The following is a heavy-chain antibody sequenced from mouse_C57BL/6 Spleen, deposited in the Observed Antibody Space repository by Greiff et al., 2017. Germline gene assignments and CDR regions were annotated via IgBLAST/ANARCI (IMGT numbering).Heavy chain of an antibody. V-gene: IGHV3-6*01. Sequence: EVKLQESGPGLVKPSQSLSLTCSVTGYSITSGYYWNWIRQFPGNKLEWMGYISYDGSNNYNPSLKNRISITRDTSKNQFFLKLNSVTTEDTATYYFPFYDERFDYWGQGTTLTVSS. J-gene: IGHJ2*01. CDR2: ISYDGSN. D-gene: IGHD2-12*01. CDR3: PFYDERFDY. CDR1: GYSITSGYY.